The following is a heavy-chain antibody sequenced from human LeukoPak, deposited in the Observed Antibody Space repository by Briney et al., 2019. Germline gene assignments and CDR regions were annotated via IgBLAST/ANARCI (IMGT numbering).Heavy chain of an antibody. V-gene: IGHV4-59*01. CDR1: GGSISSYY. J-gene: IGHJ3*02. Sequence: SETLSLTCTVSGGSISSYYWSWIRQPPGKGLEWIGYIYYSGSTSYNPSLKSRVTISVDTSKNQFSLKLSSVTAADTAVYYCARGFTYYYGSGSYHAFDIWGQGTMVTVSS. D-gene: IGHD3-10*01. CDR3: ARGFTYYYGSGSYHAFDI. CDR2: IYYSGST.